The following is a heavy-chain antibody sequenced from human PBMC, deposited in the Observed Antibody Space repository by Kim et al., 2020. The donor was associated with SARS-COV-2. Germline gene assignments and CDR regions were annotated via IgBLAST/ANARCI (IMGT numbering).Heavy chain of an antibody. D-gene: IGHD2-15*01. J-gene: IGHJ6*02. CDR2: IKQDGSEK. V-gene: IGHV3-7*03. CDR3: ASDAASAPGSDFYYYYGMDV. Sequence: GGSLRLSCAASGFTFSSYWMSWVRQAPGKGLEWVANIKQDGSEKYYVDSVKGRFTISRDNAKNSLYLQMNSLRAEDTAVYYCASDAASAPGSDFYYYYGMDVWGQGTTVTVSS. CDR1: GFTFSSYW.